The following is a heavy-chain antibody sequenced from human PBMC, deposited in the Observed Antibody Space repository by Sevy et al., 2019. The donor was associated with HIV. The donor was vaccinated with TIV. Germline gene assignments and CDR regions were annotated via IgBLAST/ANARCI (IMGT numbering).Heavy chain of an antibody. Sequence: GGYLRLSCSASGFNFSPYGLHWVRQAPGKGLEWVGMIGSDGIKKDYPDTVKGRVTISRDNSKNTMNLQMNSLRVEDTAVYYCAKDGYYYDSSTRDWFDPWGLGTQVTVSS. CDR1: GFNFSPYG. D-gene: IGHD3-22*01. CDR3: AKDGYYYDSSTRDWFDP. J-gene: IGHJ5*02. V-gene: IGHV3-33*03. CDR2: IGSDGIKK.